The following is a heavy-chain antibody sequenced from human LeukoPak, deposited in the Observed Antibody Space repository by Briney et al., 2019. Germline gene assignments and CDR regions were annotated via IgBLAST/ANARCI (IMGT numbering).Heavy chain of an antibody. CDR3: ARETGVRYFDWLPTGPYNWFDP. CDR1: GYTFTSYG. Sequence: GASVKVSCKAPGYTFTSYGISWVRQAPGQGREWMGWISAYNGNTNYAQKHQGRVTMTTDTSTSTAYMELRSLRSDDTAAYYCARETGVRYFDWLPTGPYNWFDPWGQGTLVTVSS. V-gene: IGHV1-18*01. CDR2: ISAYNGNT. J-gene: IGHJ5*02. D-gene: IGHD3-9*01.